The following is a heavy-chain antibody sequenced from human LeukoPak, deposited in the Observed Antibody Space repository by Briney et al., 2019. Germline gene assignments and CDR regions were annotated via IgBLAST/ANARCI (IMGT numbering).Heavy chain of an antibody. CDR1: GGSFNGYY. D-gene: IGHD1-26*01. J-gene: IGHJ4*02. CDR2: GNHNGGT. Sequence: SETLSLTCAVYGGSFNGYYWSWIRQSPGKGLEWIGEGNHNGGTKYNPSLKSRVTISADSSKNQFSLQLNSVTPEDTAVYYCARQREGSFDYWGQGTLVTVSS. CDR3: ARQREGSFDY. V-gene: IGHV4-34*01.